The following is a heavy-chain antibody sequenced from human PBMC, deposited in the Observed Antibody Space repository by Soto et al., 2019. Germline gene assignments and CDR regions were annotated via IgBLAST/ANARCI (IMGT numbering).Heavy chain of an antibody. Sequence: GASVKVSCKDSGYTFTSNAMQWVRQAPGQRLEWMGWINAGNGNTKYSQKFQGRVTITRDTSASTAYMELSSLRSEDTAVYYCARSHPRGGYELYYYYGMDVWGQGTTVTVSS. D-gene: IGHD5-12*01. V-gene: IGHV1-3*01. CDR1: GYTFTSNA. CDR2: INAGNGNT. J-gene: IGHJ6*02. CDR3: ARSHPRGGYELYYYYGMDV.